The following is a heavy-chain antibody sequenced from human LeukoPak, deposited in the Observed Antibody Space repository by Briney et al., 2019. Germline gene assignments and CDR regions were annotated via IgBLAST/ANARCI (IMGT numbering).Heavy chain of an antibody. D-gene: IGHD5-12*01. Sequence: GGSLRLSCTASGFTFGDYAMSWVRQAPGKGLEWVGFIRSKAYGGTTEYAASVKGRFTISRDDSKSIAYLQMNSLKTEDTAVYYCTRVVATIVFFYYYYMDVWGKGTTVTISS. CDR2: IRSKAYGGTT. J-gene: IGHJ6*03. CDR1: GFTFGDYA. CDR3: TRVVATIVFFYYYYMDV. V-gene: IGHV3-49*04.